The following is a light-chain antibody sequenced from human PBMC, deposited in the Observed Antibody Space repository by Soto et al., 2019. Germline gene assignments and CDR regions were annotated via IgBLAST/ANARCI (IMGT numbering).Light chain of an antibody. CDR2: EVS. Sequence: QSVLTQPPSASGSPGHAVTIPCTGTSSDVGDYNYVSWYQQHPGKAPKLMIYEVSKRPSGVPDRFSGSKSGNTASLTVSGLQAEDEADYYCSSYGGSDNFDVFGTGTKVTVL. J-gene: IGLJ1*01. CDR1: SSDVGDYNY. CDR3: SSYGGSDNFDV. V-gene: IGLV2-8*01.